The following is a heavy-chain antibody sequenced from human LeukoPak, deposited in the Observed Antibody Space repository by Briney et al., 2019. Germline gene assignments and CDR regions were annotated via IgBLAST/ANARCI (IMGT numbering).Heavy chain of an antibody. D-gene: IGHD3-22*01. CDR1: GGSISCGDYY. V-gene: IGHV4-30-4*01. CDR2: IFYSGNT. Sequence: SQTLSLTCTVSGGSISCGDYYWSWIRQPPGKGLKWIGYIFYSGNTYYNPSLKSRVPISVDTSKNRFSLKLSSVTAADTAVYYCARGRSSARSGYYYDSSGYLYWGQGTLVTVSS. J-gene: IGHJ4*02. CDR3: ARGRSSARSGYYYDSSGYLY.